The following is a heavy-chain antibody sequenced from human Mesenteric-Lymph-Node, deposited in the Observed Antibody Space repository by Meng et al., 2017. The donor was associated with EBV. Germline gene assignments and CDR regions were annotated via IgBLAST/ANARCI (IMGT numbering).Heavy chain of an antibody. CDR1: GGSFSDYY. D-gene: IGHD3-16*01. V-gene: IGHV4-34*01. CDR2: VNHAGTT. Sequence: VQLQRCGAGLLKPSGTRSLTCAVYGGSFSDYYWTWIRQPPGKGLEWIGEVNHAGTTIYNPSLESRVTISVDTSKNQFSLKLTSVTAADTAVYFCAALGSFASSIDPWGQGTLVTASS. J-gene: IGHJ5*02. CDR3: AALGSFASSIDP.